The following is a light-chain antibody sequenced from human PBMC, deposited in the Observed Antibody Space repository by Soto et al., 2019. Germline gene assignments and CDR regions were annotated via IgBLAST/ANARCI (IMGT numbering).Light chain of an antibody. J-gene: IGKJ1*01. CDR2: AAS. V-gene: IGKV1-39*01. CDR1: QSVDIY. Sequence: DIQMTQSPSSLSASVGDRVTITCRASQSVDIYLSWYQQKSGKAPKLLISAASSLQSGVPSRFSGSGSGTDFTLTISSLQPEDFATYYCQQSYSATWTFGQGTKVDIK. CDR3: QQSYSATWT.